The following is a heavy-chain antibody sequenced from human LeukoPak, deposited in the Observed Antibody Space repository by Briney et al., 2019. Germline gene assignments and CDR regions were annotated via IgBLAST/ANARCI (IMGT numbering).Heavy chain of an antibody. CDR1: GDSVSSNCAA. CDR3: AKTDSTNSRSWSGD. Sequence: PSQTLSLTCVISGDSVSSNCAAWDWIRQSPSRGLEWLGRTYYRSTWYNDYVVGVIGRITINSDKSKNQLTMRLNSVNPEVTDWDYCAKTDSTNSRSWSGDWGQGTLVTVSS. D-gene: IGHD6-13*01. J-gene: IGHJ4*02. CDR2: TYYRSTWYN. V-gene: IGHV6-1*01.